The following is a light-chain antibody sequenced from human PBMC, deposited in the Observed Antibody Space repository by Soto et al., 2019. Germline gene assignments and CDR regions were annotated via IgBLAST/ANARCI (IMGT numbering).Light chain of an antibody. Sequence: EIVFTQSPGTLFFSPGERAPLSCKASQSFNSIYLAWYQQKPGQAPRLLIYGASSRATGIPDRFSGSGSGTDFTLTISSLEPEDFAVYYCQQRSNWPPEITFGQGTRLEIK. J-gene: IGKJ5*01. CDR3: QQRSNWPPEIT. CDR2: GAS. V-gene: IGKV3D-20*02. CDR1: QSFNSIY.